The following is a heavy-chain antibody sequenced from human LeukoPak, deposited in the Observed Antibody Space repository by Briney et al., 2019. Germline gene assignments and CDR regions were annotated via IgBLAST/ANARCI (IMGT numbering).Heavy chain of an antibody. CDR1: GFTFSSYW. CDR3: ARDLYGGTYYYYGMDV. D-gene: IGHD4-23*01. CDR2: INTDGSST. V-gene: IGHV3-74*01. Sequence: GGSLRLSCAASGFTFSSYWMHWVRQAPGKGLVWVSRINTDGSSTSYADSVKGRFTISRDNAKNSLYLQMNSLRAEDTAVYYCARDLYGGTYYYYGMDVWGQGTTVTVSS. J-gene: IGHJ6*02.